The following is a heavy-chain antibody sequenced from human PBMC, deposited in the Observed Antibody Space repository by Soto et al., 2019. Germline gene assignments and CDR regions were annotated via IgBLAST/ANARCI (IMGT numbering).Heavy chain of an antibody. Sequence: QVQLVQSGAEVKKPGSSVKVSCKASGGTFSSYAISWVRQAPGQGLEWMGGIIPIFGTANYAQKFQGRVTITADESTSTAYMELSSLRSEDTAVYYCARQYYCDSSGYYLWGAGWGFDLWGRGTLVTVSS. J-gene: IGHJ2*01. V-gene: IGHV1-69*01. CDR3: ARQYYCDSSGYYLWGAGWGFDL. D-gene: IGHD3-22*01. CDR2: IIPIFGTA. CDR1: GGTFSSYA.